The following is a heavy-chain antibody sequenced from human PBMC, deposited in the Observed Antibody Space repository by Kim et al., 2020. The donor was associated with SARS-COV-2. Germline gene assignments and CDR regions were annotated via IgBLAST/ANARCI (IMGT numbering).Heavy chain of an antibody. J-gene: IGHJ4*02. Sequence: GGSLRLSCAASGFTVSSNYMSWVRQAPGKGLEWVSVIYSGGSTYYADSVKGRFTISRDNSKNTLYLQMNSLRAEDTAVYYCARFIAVAGIDYWGQGTLVTVSS. CDR2: IYSGGST. V-gene: IGHV3-53*01. CDR1: GFTVSSNY. D-gene: IGHD6-19*01. CDR3: ARFIAVAGIDY.